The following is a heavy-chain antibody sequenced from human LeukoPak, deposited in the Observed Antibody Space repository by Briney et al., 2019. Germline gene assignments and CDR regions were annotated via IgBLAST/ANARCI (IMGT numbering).Heavy chain of an antibody. CDR2: IKQDGSEK. V-gene: IGHV3-7*01. D-gene: IGHD3-3*01. CDR1: GFTFSSYW. CDR3: ARDSSYYDFWSGYEGACFDY. Sequence: PGGSLRLSCAASGFTFSSYWMSWVRQAPGKGLEWVANIKQDGSEKYYVDSVKGRFTISRDNAKDSLYLQMNSLRAEDTAVYYCARDSSYYDFWSGYEGACFDYWGQGTLVTVSS. J-gene: IGHJ4*02.